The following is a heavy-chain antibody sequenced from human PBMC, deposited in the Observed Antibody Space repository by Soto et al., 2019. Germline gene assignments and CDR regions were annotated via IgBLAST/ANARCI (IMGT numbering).Heavy chain of an antibody. V-gene: IGHV4-4*02. J-gene: IGHJ4*02. CDR2: IYHSGSA. Sequence: SETLSLTCTVSGGSISSSNWWSWVRQPPGKGLEWIGEIYHSGSANYNPSLKSRVTISVDTSNTQLSLKLSSVTAADTGVYYCAISSAWPYYFDYWGQGALVTVSS. CDR1: GGSISSSNW. CDR3: AISSAWPYYFDY. D-gene: IGHD6-19*01.